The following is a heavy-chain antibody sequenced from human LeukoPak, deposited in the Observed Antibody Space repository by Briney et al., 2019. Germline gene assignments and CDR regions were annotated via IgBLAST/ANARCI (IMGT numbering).Heavy chain of an antibody. CDR1: GFTFTSYW. J-gene: IGHJ4*02. CDR3: ARGGLYGDYYFDY. V-gene: IGHV3-7*04. Sequence: GGSLRLPCAASGFTFTSYWMTWVRQAPGKGLEWVANTKHGGSERYYVDSVKGRFTISRDNVKNSLFLQMDSLRAEDTAVYYCARGGLYGDYYFDYWGQGTLVTVTS. D-gene: IGHD2-21*02. CDR2: TKHGGSER.